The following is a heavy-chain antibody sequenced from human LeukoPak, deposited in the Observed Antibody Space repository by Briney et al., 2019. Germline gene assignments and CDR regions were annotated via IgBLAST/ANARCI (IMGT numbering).Heavy chain of an antibody. CDR3: SGSYYRAYFDY. Sequence: GGSLRLSCAASGFTFSSYTMNWVRQAPGKGLEWVSSISTSSIYIYYADSVKGRFTISRDNAKNSLYLQMNSLRAEDTAVYYCSGSYYRAYFDYWGQGTLVTVSS. CDR1: GFTFSSYT. J-gene: IGHJ4*02. D-gene: IGHD3-10*01. CDR2: ISTSSIYI. V-gene: IGHV3-21*01.